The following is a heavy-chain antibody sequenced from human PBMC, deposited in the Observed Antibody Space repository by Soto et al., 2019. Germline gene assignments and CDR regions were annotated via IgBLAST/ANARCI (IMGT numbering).Heavy chain of an antibody. CDR2: LYHSGNT. V-gene: IGHV4-30-4*01. Sequence: LSLTCSVSGVSISSGDYYWSWIRQSPGKGLEWIGCLYHSGNTYYNPSLKSRLTISLDTSKNQFSLDLSSVTAADTAVYFCARDRLIVDLYGMDAWGQGTTVTVSS. CDR1: GVSISSGDYY. J-gene: IGHJ6*02. D-gene: IGHD3-16*02. CDR3: ARDRLIVDLYGMDA.